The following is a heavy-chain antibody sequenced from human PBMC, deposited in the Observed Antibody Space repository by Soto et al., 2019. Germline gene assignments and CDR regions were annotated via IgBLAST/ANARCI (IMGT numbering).Heavy chain of an antibody. CDR1: GLTFSSNW. CDR2: ISSDGSST. J-gene: IGHJ6*02. CDR3: ARHGMDV. V-gene: IGHV3-74*01. Sequence: GGSLRLSCAASGLTFSSNWMHWVRQTPGKGLVWVPHISSDGSSTNYADSVKGRFTISRDNAKNTLYLQMTSLRAEDTAVYYCARHGMDVWGQGTTVTVSS.